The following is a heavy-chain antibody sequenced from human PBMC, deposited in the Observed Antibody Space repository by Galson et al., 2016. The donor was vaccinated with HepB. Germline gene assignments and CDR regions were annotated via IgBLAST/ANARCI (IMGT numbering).Heavy chain of an antibody. CDR3: ARTSYRECTGTRCVNFRYYYYYMDV. J-gene: IGHJ6*03. CDR1: GFTVSSYY. D-gene: IGHD2-2*01. V-gene: IGHV3-53*01. Sequence: SLRLSCAASGFTVSSYYMSWVRQAPGKGLEWVSVIFYGGTTYYADSVEGRFTISRYDSMNTLYLQMNSLTAEDTAVYFCARTSYRECTGTRCVNFRYYYYYMDVWGKGTTVTVSS. CDR2: IFYGGTT.